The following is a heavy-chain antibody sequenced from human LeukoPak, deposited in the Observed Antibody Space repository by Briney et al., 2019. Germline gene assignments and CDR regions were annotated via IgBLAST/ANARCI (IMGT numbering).Heavy chain of an antibody. CDR2: VYYNGLT. CDR3: AREVGFTGTTDAFDM. CDR1: GVSINTYF. J-gene: IGHJ3*02. Sequence: SEPLSPTCTVPGVSINTYFWSWIRQPPGKALEWIGYVYYNGLTNYNPSLTSRVSISLATPKHPFSPPLHSVPPDDTAVYYCAREVGFTGTTDAFDMWGQGTMVTVSS. V-gene: IGHV4-59*12. D-gene: IGHD1-7*01.